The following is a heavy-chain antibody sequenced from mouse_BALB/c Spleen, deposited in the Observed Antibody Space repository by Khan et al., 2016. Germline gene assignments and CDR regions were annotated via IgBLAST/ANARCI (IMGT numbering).Heavy chain of an antibody. Sequence: QVQLQQSGAELAKPGASVKMSCKASGYTFTSYWMHWVKQRPGQGLEWIGYINPSTGYTEYNQKFKDKATLTADKSSSTAYMQLSSLTSEDSAVYYCARSNDYFDYWGQGTTLTVSS. D-gene: IGHD4-1*01. CDR3: ARSNDYFDY. V-gene: IGHV1-7*01. CDR1: GYTFTSYW. CDR2: INPSTGYT. J-gene: IGHJ2*01.